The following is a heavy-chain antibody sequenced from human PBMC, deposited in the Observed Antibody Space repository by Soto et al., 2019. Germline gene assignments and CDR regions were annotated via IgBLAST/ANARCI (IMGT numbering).Heavy chain of an antibody. V-gene: IGHV4-31*03. J-gene: IGHJ5*02. Sequence: SETLSLTCTVSGGSISSGGYYWSWIRQHPGKGLEWIGYIYYSGSTYYNPSLKSRVTISVDTSKNQFSLKLSSVTAADTAVYYCARDHYYGSGSHSWFDPWGQGTPVTVSS. D-gene: IGHD3-10*01. CDR1: GGSISSGGYY. CDR3: ARDHYYGSGSHSWFDP. CDR2: IYYSGST.